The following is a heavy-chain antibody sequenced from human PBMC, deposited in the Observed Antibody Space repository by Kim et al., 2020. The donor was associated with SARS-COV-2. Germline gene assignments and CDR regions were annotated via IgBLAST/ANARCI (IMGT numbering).Heavy chain of an antibody. Sequence: SETLSLTCTVSGGSISSYYWSWIRQPPGKGLEWIGYIYYSGTTNYNPSLKSRVTISVDTSKNQFSLNLSSVTAADTALYYCARHKPGPYDYWGQGTLVTVSS. V-gene: IGHV4-59*08. CDR1: GGSISSYY. CDR3: ARHKPGPYDY. CDR2: IYYSGTT. J-gene: IGHJ4*02.